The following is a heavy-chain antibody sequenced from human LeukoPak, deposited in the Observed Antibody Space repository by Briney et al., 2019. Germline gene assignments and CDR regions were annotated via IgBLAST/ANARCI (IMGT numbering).Heavy chain of an antibody. D-gene: IGHD5-18*01. CDR3: TQHLDGQLWIFDY. J-gene: IGHJ4*02. V-gene: IGHV1-2*02. CDR2: INPNSGGT. CDR1: GYTFTGYY. Sequence: ASVKVSCKASGYTFTGYYMHWVRQAPGQGLEWMGWINPNSGGTNYAQDFHGRVTMTRDTSISTAYMELRRLRSDDTAVYYCTQHLDGQLWIFDYWGQGTVVTVSS.